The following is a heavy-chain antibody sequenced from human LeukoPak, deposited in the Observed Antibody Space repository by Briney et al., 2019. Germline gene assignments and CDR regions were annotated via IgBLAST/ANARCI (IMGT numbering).Heavy chain of an antibody. V-gene: IGHV4-39*01. CDR1: DGSISSTSDY. J-gene: IGHJ5*02. CDR2: IYYTGNT. Sequence: PSETLSLTCIVSDGSISSTSDYWGWIRQPPGKGLEWIGSIYYTGNTYYNPSLKSRVTISVDKSKNQFSLKLSSVTAADTAVYFCARPSGAYWFDPWGQGTLVTVSS. D-gene: IGHD1-26*01. CDR3: ARPSGAYWFDP.